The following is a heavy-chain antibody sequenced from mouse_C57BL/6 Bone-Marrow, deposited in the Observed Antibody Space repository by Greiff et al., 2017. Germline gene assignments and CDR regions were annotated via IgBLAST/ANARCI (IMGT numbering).Heavy chain of an antibody. CDR1: GYTFTSYW. Sequence: VQLQQPGTELVKPGASVKLSCTASGYTFTSYWMHWVKQRPGQGLEWIGNINPSNGGTNYNEKFKSKATLTVDKSSNTAYMQLSSLTSEDSAVYYCARRGGNGTKSLDYWGQGTTLTVAS. D-gene: IGHD2-1*01. J-gene: IGHJ2*01. CDR2: INPSNGGT. CDR3: ARRGGNGTKSLDY. V-gene: IGHV1-53*01.